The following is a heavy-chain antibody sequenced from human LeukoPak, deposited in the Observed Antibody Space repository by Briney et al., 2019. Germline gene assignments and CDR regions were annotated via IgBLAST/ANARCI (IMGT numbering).Heavy chain of an antibody. CDR3: ARDQRGRGDYDSSGYPDY. V-gene: IGHV3-33*01. CDR1: GFTFSSYG. Sequence: PGRSLRLSCAASGFTFSSYGMHWVRQAPGKGLEWVAVIWYDGSNKYYADSVKGRFTISRDNSKNTLYLQMNSLRAEDTAVYYCARDQRGRGDYDSSGYPDYWGQGTLVTVSS. CDR2: IWYDGSNK. D-gene: IGHD3-22*01. J-gene: IGHJ4*02.